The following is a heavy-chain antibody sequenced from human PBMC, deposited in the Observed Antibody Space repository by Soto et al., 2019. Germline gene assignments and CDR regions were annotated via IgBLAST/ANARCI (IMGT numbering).Heavy chain of an antibody. CDR1: GGSISSYY. D-gene: IGHD2-8*01. CDR3: ARGALVYARSARHTSYNCFDP. V-gene: IGHV4-59*12. J-gene: IGHJ5*02. Sequence: SETLSLTCTVSGGSISSYYWSWIRQPPGKGLEWIGYIYYSGSTNYNPSLKSRVTISVDTSKNQFSLKLSSVTAADTAVYYCARGALVYARSARHTSYNCFDPWGQGTLVTVSS. CDR2: IYYSGST.